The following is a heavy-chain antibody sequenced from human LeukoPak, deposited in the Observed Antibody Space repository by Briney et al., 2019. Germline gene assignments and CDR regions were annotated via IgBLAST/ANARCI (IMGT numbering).Heavy chain of an antibody. D-gene: IGHD3-3*01. J-gene: IGHJ4*02. Sequence: ASVKVSCKASGGTFSSYAISWVRQAPGQGLEWMGGIIPISSTTKYAQKFQGRLTITADESTSTVFMELSSLRSDDTAVYYCARPRTYYDSWSGYPPFDYWGQGTLVTVSS. V-gene: IGHV1-69*13. CDR1: GGTFSSYA. CDR2: IIPISSTT. CDR3: ARPRTYYDSWSGYPPFDY.